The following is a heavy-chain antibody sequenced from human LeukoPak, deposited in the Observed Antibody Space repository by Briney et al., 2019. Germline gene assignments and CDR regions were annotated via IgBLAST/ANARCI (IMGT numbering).Heavy chain of an antibody. J-gene: IGHJ6*03. D-gene: IGHD3-22*01. CDR2: ISSNGGST. V-gene: IGHV3-64D*09. CDR1: GFTFSYYA. CDR3: AKGPTYDSSPYYIAG. Sequence: PGGSLRLSCSASGFTFSYYAMHWVRQAAGKGLEFVSGISSNGGSTYYADSLKGRFTVSRDNSNNTLYLQMSSLRAEDTAIYYCAKGPTYDSSPYYIAGGG.